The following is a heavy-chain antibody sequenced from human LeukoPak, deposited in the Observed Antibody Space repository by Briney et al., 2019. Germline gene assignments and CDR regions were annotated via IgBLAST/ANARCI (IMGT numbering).Heavy chain of an antibody. D-gene: IGHD3-22*01. J-gene: IGHJ4*02. Sequence: GGSLRLSCAASGFTFSNSDMNWVHQAPGKGLEWVSSISSSSSYIYYADSVKGRFTISRDNAKNSLYLQMNSLRAEDTAVYYCARDHYYDSSGYPDYWGQGTLVTVSS. CDR3: ARDHYYDSSGYPDY. CDR1: GFTFSNSD. V-gene: IGHV3-21*01. CDR2: ISSSSSYI.